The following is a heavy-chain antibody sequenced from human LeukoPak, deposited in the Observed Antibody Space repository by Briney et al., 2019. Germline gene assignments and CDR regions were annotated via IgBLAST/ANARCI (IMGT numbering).Heavy chain of an antibody. CDR1: GFTFSRHY. CDR3: AKDISDYHDSSLDC. Sequence: GGSLRLSCAASGFTFSRHYMHWVRQAPGKGLVWVSRINGVGTDRIYADSVTGRFTTSRDNAKHSLSLQMYSLRAEDTALYYCAKDISDYHDSSLDCWGQGTLVTVSS. V-gene: IGHV3-74*01. J-gene: IGHJ4*02. CDR2: INGVGTDR. D-gene: IGHD3-22*01.